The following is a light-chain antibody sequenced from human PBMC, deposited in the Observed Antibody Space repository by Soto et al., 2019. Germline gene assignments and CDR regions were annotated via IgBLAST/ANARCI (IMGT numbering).Light chain of an antibody. Sequence: IQLTQSPSFLSASVGDRVTITCRASQSIMSHLNWYQHKSGKAPKLLIYAASSLHSGVPSRFSGSGSGTDFTLTISSLQAEDFATYYCQQSYNTPRTFGQGTKVDIK. V-gene: IGKV1-39*01. CDR1: QSIMSH. CDR2: AAS. CDR3: QQSYNTPRT. J-gene: IGKJ1*01.